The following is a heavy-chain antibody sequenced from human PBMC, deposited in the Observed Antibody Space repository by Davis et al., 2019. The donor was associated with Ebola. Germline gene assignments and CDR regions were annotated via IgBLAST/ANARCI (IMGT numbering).Heavy chain of an antibody. CDR3: ARGGFRGFTMVQGAPFYYGMDV. V-gene: IGHV1-2*04. J-gene: IGHJ6*02. D-gene: IGHD3-10*01. CDR2: INPNSGGT. Sequence: AASVKVSCKASGYTFTGYYMHWVRQAPGQGLEWMGWINPNSGGTNYAQKFQGWVTMTRDTSISTAYMELSRLRSEDTAVYYCARGGFRGFTMVQGAPFYYGMDVWGQGTTVTVSS. CDR1: GYTFTGYY.